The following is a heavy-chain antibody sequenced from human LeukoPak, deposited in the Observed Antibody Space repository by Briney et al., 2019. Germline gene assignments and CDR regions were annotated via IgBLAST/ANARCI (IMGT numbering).Heavy chain of an antibody. Sequence: PGGSLRLSCAASGFTFSSYAMNWVRQAPGKGLEWVSTISSGGGTTYYADSVKGRFTISRDNSKNTVFLQMNSLRAEDTAVYYCAKDAESLTKIFDYWGQGTLVTVSS. CDR2: ISSGGGTT. CDR3: AKDAESLTKIFDY. J-gene: IGHJ4*02. CDR1: GFTFSSYA. V-gene: IGHV3-23*01. D-gene: IGHD4/OR15-4a*01.